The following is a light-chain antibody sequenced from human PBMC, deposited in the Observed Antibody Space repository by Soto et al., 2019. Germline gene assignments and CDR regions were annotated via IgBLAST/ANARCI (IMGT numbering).Light chain of an antibody. CDR3: QQYNSYS. J-gene: IGKJ1*01. V-gene: IGKV1-5*03. Sequence: DIQMTQSPSTLSGSVGDRVTITCRASQTISSWLAWYQQKTGKAPKLLIYKASTLKSGVPSRFSGSGSGTEFTLTISSLQPDDFATYYCQQYNSYSFGQGTKVDIK. CDR1: QTISSW. CDR2: KAS.